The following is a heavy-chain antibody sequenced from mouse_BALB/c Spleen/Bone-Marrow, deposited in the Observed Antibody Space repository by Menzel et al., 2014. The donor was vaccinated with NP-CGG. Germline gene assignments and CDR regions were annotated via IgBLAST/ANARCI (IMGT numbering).Heavy chain of an antibody. CDR1: GNTFTSYD. J-gene: IGHJ1*01. CDR2: IFPGDSTT. D-gene: IGHD1-2*01. Sequence: QVQLKESGVELVKPGASVKLSCKASGNTFTSYDINWVRQRPEQGLEWIGWIFPGDSTTKYNEKFKGKATLSTDKSSSTVHMQLSRLTSEDSAVHFCVRSRLRDWYFDVWGAGTTVTISS. V-gene: IGHV1S56*01. CDR3: VRSRLRDWYFDV.